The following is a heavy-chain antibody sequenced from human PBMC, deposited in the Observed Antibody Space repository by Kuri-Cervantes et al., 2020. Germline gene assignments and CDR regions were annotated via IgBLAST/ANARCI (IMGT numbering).Heavy chain of an antibody. J-gene: IGHJ6*03. CDR1: GFTFDDYA. CDR2: ISYDGSNK. V-gene: IGHV3-30-3*01. CDR3: ARSQQQLVRVGRGQDYYHYYHMDV. D-gene: IGHD6-13*01. Sequence: GGSLRLSCAASGFTFDDYAMHWVRQAPGKGLEWVAVISYDGSNKYYADSVKGRFTISRDNSKNTLYLQMNSLRAEDTAVYYCARSQQQLVRVGRGQDYYHYYHMDVWGKGTTVTVSS.